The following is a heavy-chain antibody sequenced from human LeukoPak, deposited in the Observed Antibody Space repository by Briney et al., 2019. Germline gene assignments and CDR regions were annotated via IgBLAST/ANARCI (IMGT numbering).Heavy chain of an antibody. CDR2: MYPGDSET. Sequence: GESLKISCKGSGYSFITYWIGWVRQMRGKGLEWMGNMYPGDSETRYSPSLQGQVTISADKSTSTAYLQWSSLKASDTAIYYCARSSLRADAFDIWGQGTMVTVSS. V-gene: IGHV5-51*01. D-gene: IGHD6-6*01. CDR3: ARSSLRADAFDI. J-gene: IGHJ3*02. CDR1: GYSFITYW.